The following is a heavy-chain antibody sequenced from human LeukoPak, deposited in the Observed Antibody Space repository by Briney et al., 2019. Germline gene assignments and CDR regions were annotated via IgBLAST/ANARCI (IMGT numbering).Heavy chain of an antibody. J-gene: IGHJ5*02. CDR1: GFTFSSYG. Sequence: GGSLRLSCAASGFTFSSYGMHWVRQAPGKGLEWVAFIRYDGSNKYYADSVKGRFTISRDNSKNTLYLQMNSLRAEDTAVYYCAKDAQWLANWFDPWGQGTLVTVSS. CDR3: AKDAQWLANWFDP. D-gene: IGHD6-19*01. CDR2: IRYDGSNK. V-gene: IGHV3-30*02.